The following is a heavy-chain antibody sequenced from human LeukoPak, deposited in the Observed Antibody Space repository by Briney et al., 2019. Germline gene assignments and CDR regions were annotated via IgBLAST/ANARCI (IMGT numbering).Heavy chain of an antibody. CDR2: IYSTYSA. CDR1: GFTVSRNY. Sequence: GGSLRLSCAASGFTVSRNYMSWVRQAPGKGLEWVAVIYSTYSAYYSDSLKGRFTISRDNSKNTLYLQMNSLRAEDTAVYYCARGQWLEYLFDNWGQGTLVTVSS. V-gene: IGHV3-53*01. J-gene: IGHJ4*02. CDR3: ARGQWLEYLFDN. D-gene: IGHD6-19*01.